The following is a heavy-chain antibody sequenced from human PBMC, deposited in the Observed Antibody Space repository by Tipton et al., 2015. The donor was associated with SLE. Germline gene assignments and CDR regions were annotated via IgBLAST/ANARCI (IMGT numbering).Heavy chain of an antibody. CDR1: GFTFSSYA. CDR2: ISGSGGGT. V-gene: IGHV3-23*01. D-gene: IGHD6-13*01. J-gene: IGHJ1*01. Sequence: SLRLSCAASGFTFSSYAMSWVRQAPGKGLEWGSAISGSGGGTYYADSVKGRFTISRDNSKNTLYLQMNSLRAEDTAVYYCARRESIAAAGRYFQHWGQGTLVTVSS. CDR3: ARRESIAAAGRYFQH.